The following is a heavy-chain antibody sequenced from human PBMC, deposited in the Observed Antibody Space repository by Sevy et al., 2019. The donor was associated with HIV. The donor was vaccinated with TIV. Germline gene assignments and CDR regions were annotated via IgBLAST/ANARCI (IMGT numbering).Heavy chain of an antibody. CDR1: GFTFSRYW. Sequence: GGSLRLSCAASGFTFSRYWMHWVRQAPGKGLVWVSRINGDGSNPIYADSVKGRFTISRDNAKNTLFLQMHSLRAEDTAVYYCAREGVDFWSGPVDFYYGMDVWGQGTTVTVSS. CDR3: AREGVDFWSGPVDFYYGMDV. J-gene: IGHJ6*02. D-gene: IGHD3-3*01. CDR2: INGDGSNP. V-gene: IGHV3-74*01.